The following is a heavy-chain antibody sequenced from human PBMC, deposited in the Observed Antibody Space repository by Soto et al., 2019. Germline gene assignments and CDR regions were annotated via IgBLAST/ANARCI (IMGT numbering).Heavy chain of an antibody. CDR3: AKNDDDIYGTLYCFDN. Sequence: PGGCLRLSWGVSGFTFSNYAMTWVRHSPGEGLEWVSTSSGSGDSTNYADSVKGRFTISRDNSKNTLYLQMNSLRADDSAEYYCAKNDDDIYGTLYCFDNWGRGTLVTVSS. V-gene: IGHV3-23*01. D-gene: IGHD1-1*01. CDR1: GFTFSNYA. J-gene: IGHJ4*02. CDR2: SSGSGDST.